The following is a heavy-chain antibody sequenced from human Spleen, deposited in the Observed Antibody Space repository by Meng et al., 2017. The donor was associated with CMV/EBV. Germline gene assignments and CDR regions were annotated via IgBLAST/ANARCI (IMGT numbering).Heavy chain of an antibody. Sequence: SETLSLTCTVSGDSISSSGYYWAWIRQPPGKGLEWIGSVYFSGSTYYKASLRSRLTISIDTSKNRFSLKLSSVTAADTAVYYCARESAGQIDYWGQGALVTVSS. CDR3: ARESAGQIDY. J-gene: IGHJ4*02. CDR1: GDSISSSGYY. CDR2: VYFSGST. D-gene: IGHD6-13*01. V-gene: IGHV4-39*07.